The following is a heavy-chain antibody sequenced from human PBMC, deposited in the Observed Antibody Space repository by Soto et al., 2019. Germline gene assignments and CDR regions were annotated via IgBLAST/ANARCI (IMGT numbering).Heavy chain of an antibody. CDR1: GFTVSSNY. CDR3: ARLGVGQQLVRY. Sequence: GESLKISCAASGFTVSSNYMSWVRQAPGKGLEWVSVIYSGGSTYYADSVKGRFTISRHNSKNTLYLQMNSLRAEDTAVYYCARLGVGQQLVRYWGQGTLVTVSS. D-gene: IGHD6-13*01. J-gene: IGHJ4*02. CDR2: IYSGGST. V-gene: IGHV3-53*04.